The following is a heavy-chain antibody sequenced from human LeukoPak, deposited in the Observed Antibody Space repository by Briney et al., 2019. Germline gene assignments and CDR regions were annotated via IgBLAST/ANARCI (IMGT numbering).Heavy chain of an antibody. D-gene: IGHD3-10*01. CDR2: ISSSGSTI. CDR3: ARARVAMVRGVIWYFDY. V-gene: IGHV3-11*01. J-gene: IGHJ4*02. CDR1: GFTFSDYY. Sequence: GGSLRLSCAASGFTFSDYYMSWIRQAPGKGLEWVSSISSSGSTIYYADSVKGRFTISRDNAKNSLYLQMNSLRAEDTAVYYCARARVAMVRGVIWYFDYWGQGTLVTVSS.